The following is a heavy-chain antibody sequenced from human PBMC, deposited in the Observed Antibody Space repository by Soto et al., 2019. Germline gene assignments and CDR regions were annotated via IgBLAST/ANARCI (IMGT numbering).Heavy chain of an antibody. V-gene: IGHV3-30*18. Sequence: PGGSLRLSCEVSGFTFSDYAMHWVRQAPGKGLEWVAVVSHDGRNTHYADSVKGRFTISRDSSKNTVSLEMTSLRAEDTAVYYCAKGGRQWLVTSDFNYWGQGALVTVSS. CDR2: VSHDGRNT. CDR3: AKGGRQWLVTSDFNY. CDR1: GFTFSDYA. D-gene: IGHD6-19*01. J-gene: IGHJ4*02.